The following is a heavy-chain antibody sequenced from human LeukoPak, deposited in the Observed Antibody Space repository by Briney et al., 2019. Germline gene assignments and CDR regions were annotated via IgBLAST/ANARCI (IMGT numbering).Heavy chain of an antibody. CDR2: ISGNGGST. D-gene: IGHD3-22*01. Sequence: PGRSLRLSCAASGFTFSSYGMHWVRQAPGKGLEWVSGISGNGGSTYYADSVKGRFTISRDNSKNTLYLQMNSLRAEDTAVYYCAKGYYYDSSGSREYYFDYWGQGTLVTVSS. CDR3: AKGYYYDSSGSREYYFDY. J-gene: IGHJ4*02. CDR1: GFTFSSYG. V-gene: IGHV3-23*01.